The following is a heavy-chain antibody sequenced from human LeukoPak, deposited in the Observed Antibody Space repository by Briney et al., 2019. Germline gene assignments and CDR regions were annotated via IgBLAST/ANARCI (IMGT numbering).Heavy chain of an antibody. V-gene: IGHV3-7*01. D-gene: IGHD5-18*01. CDR2: IKQDGSEK. Sequence: PGGSLRLSCAASGFTFSSYWMSWVRQAPGNGLEWVANIKQDGSEKYYVDSVKGRFTISRDNAKNSLYLQMNSLRAEDTAVYYCARDVGVDTAMVPPRGYFDYWGQGTLVTVSS. J-gene: IGHJ4*02. CDR1: GFTFSSYW. CDR3: ARDVGVDTAMVPPRGYFDY.